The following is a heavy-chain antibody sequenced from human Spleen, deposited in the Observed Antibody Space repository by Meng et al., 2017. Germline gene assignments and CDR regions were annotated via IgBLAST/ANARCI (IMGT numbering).Heavy chain of an antibody. CDR3: ARANYFDSSGYFGDASDI. D-gene: IGHD3-22*01. V-gene: IGHV3-48*03. CDR2: ISTTGDTM. J-gene: IGHJ3*02. CDR1: GFIFSDFE. Sequence: GGSLRLSCGASGFIFSDFEMHWVRQAPGKGLEWLSYISTTGDTMYYADSVKGRFTISRDNAKKSLYLQMNSLRAEDTAVYYCARANYFDSSGYFGDASDIWGQGTKVTVSS.